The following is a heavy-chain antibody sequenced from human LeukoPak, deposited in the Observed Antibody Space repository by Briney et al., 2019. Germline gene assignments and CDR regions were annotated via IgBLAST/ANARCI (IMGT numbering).Heavy chain of an antibody. D-gene: IGHD1-26*01. J-gene: IGHJ4*02. CDR1: GFPFTDYV. CDR2: TSADESIK. V-gene: IGHV3-30*03. CDR3: ARDPFLGGPDFLDY. Sequence: PGGSLRLSCTVSGFPFTDYVIHWVRQAPGKGLEWVAVTSADESIKSYSDSVRGRFTISRDNFKNILYLQMDSLGLEDTAVYFCARDPFLGGPDFLDYWGRGTLFTVSS.